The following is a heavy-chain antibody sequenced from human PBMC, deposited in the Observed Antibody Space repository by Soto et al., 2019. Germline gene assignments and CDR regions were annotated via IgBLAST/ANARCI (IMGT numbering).Heavy chain of an antibody. V-gene: IGHV4-59*01. CDR1: GGSISSYY. CDR2: IYYSGST. D-gene: IGHD6-13*01. J-gene: IGHJ5*02. CDR3: ARLAAGTLGGWFDP. Sequence: SETLSLTCTVSGGSISSYYWSWIRQPPGKGLEWIGYIYYSGSTNYNPSLKSRVTISVDTSKNQFSLKLSSVTAADTAVYYCARLAAGTLGGWFDPWGQGTLVTVSS.